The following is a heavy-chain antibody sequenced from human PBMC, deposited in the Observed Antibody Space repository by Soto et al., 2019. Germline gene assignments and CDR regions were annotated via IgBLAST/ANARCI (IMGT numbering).Heavy chain of an antibody. CDR1: GYTFGSYD. J-gene: IGHJ6*02. CDR2: IGSAGDS. D-gene: IGHD3-10*01. V-gene: IGHV3-13*01. Sequence: GGSLRLSCAASGYTFGSYDMHWVRQVTGKGLEWVSVIGSAGDSNYAPSVKGRFTISRENAKNSLYLQMNSLRAGDTAVYYCARGSKGTYGMDVWGQGTTVTVSS. CDR3: ARGSKGTYGMDV.